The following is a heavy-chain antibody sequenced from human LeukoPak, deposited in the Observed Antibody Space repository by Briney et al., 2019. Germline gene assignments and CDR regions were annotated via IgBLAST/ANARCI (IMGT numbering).Heavy chain of an antibody. J-gene: IGHJ4*02. CDR2: IIPIFGTA. CDR1: GGTFSSYA. D-gene: IGHD6-19*01. Sequence: ASVKVSCKASGGTFSSYAISWVRQAPGQGLEWMGGIIPIFGTANYAQKFQGRVTINADESTSTAYMELSSLRSEDTAVYYCAREGSSETREYWGQGTLVTVSS. CDR3: AREGSSETREY. V-gene: IGHV1-69*13.